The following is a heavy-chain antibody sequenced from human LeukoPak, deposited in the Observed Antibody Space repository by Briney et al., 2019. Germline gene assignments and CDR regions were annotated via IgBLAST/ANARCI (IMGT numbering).Heavy chain of an antibody. Sequence: SETLSLTCTVSGGSISGGGYYWSWIRQHPGKGLEWIGYIYYSGSTYYNPSLKSRVTISVDTSKNQFSLKLSSVTAADTGVYYCAREFVRPHRGNWFDPWGQGTLVTVSS. CDR2: IYYSGST. J-gene: IGHJ5*02. CDR3: AREFVRPHRGNWFDP. V-gene: IGHV4-31*03. D-gene: IGHD3-10*01. CDR1: GGSISGGGYY.